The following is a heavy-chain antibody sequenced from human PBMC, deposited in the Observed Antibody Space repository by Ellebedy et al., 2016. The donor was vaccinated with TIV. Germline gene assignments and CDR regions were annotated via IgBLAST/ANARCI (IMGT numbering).Heavy chain of an antibody. J-gene: IGHJ4*02. Sequence: GESLKISXAASGFTFSSYAMSWVRQAPGKGLEWVSAISGSGGSTYYADSVKGRFTISRDNSKNTLYLQMNSLRAEDTAVYYCAIQRHGSGSYYCWGQGTLVTVSS. V-gene: IGHV3-23*01. CDR3: AIQRHGSGSYYC. CDR2: ISGSGGST. D-gene: IGHD3-10*01. CDR1: GFTFSSYA.